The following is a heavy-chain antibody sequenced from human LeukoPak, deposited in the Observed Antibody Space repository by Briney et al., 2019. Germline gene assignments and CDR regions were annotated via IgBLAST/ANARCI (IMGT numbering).Heavy chain of an antibody. CDR1: GYSFASYW. J-gene: IGHJ4*02. V-gene: IGHV5-51*01. CDR2: IYPGDSDT. CDR3: ARRITIFGVDAYYFDY. Sequence: GESLKISCNGSGYSFASYWIGWVRQMPGKGLEWMGIIYPGDSDTRYSPSFQGQVTISADKSISTTYLQWSSLKASDTAMYYCARRITIFGVDAYYFDYWGQGTLVTVSS. D-gene: IGHD3-3*01.